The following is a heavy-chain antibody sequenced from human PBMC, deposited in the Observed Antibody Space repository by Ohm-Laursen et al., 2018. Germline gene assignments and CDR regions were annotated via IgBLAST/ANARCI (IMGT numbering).Heavy chain of an antibody. CDR1: GFTFSSYA. CDR2: ISGSGGST. CDR3: AKDLVWSGRAGYFDY. Sequence: GSLRLSCTASGFTFSSYAVSWVRQAPGKGLEWVSGISGSGGSTYYAESVKGRFTISRDNSKNTLYLQMNSLRAEDTAVYYCAKDLVWSGRAGYFDYWGQGTLVTVSS. D-gene: IGHD3-3*01. J-gene: IGHJ4*02. V-gene: IGHV3-23*01.